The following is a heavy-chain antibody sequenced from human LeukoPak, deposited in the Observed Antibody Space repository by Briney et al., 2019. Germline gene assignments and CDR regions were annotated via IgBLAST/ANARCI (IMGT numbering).Heavy chain of an antibody. CDR3: AGEPRRIAARPDY. Sequence: GGSLRLSCAASGFTFSSYAMSWVRQAPGKGLEWVANIKQDGSEKYYVDSVKGRFTISRDNAKNSLYLQMNSLRAEDTAVYYCAGEPRRIAARPDYWGQGTLVTVSS. D-gene: IGHD6-6*01. V-gene: IGHV3-7*01. CDR1: GFTFSSYA. J-gene: IGHJ4*02. CDR2: IKQDGSEK.